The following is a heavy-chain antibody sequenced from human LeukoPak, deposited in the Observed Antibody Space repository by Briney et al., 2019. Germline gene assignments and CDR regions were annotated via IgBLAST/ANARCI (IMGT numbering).Heavy chain of an antibody. Sequence: PGGSLRLSCAASGFTFSSYSMTWVRQAPGKGLEWVANIKQDGSEKYYVDSVKGRFTISRENAKNSLYLQMNSLRAEDTAVYYCAREKRYNDLLTGYYSFDYWGQGTLVPVSS. CDR1: GFTFSSYS. CDR2: IKQDGSEK. J-gene: IGHJ4*02. CDR3: AREKRYNDLLTGYYSFDY. D-gene: IGHD3-9*01. V-gene: IGHV3-7*01.